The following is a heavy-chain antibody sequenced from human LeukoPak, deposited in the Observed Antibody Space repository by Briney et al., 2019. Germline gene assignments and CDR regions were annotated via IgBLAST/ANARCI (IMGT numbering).Heavy chain of an antibody. J-gene: IGHJ5*02. CDR2: ISSSSSYI. Sequence: PGGSLRLSCAASGFTFSSYSMNWVRQAPGKGLEWVSSISSSSSYIYYADSVKGRFTISRDNVKNSLYLQMNSLRAEDTALYYCAKDSSLLWFGEIKTRYNWFDPWGQGTLVTVSS. V-gene: IGHV3-21*04. CDR1: GFTFSSYS. CDR3: AKDSSLLWFGEIKTRYNWFDP. D-gene: IGHD3-10*01.